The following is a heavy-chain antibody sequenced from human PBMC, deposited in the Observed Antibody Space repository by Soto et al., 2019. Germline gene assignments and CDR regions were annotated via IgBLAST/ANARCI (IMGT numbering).Heavy chain of an antibody. CDR3: ARDREDSSGWYSSPDFDY. J-gene: IGHJ4*02. V-gene: IGHV1-18*01. D-gene: IGHD6-19*01. CDR1: GYTFTSYG. CDR2: ISAYNGNT. Sequence: QVQLVQSGAEVKKPGASVKVSCKASGYTFTSYGISWVRQAPGQGLEWMGWISAYNGNTNYAQKLQVRVTMTTDTSTSTAYMELRSLRSDDTAVYYCARDREDSSGWYSSPDFDYWGQGTLVTVSS.